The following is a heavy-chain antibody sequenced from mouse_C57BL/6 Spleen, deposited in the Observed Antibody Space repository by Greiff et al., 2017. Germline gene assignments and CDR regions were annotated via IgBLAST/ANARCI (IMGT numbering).Heavy chain of an antibody. J-gene: IGHJ4*01. CDR3: ARLGDYYGSTPYAMDY. CDR1: GFTFSSYG. Sequence: EVQLQQSGGDLVKPGGSLKLSCAASGFTFSSYGMSWVRQTPDKRLEWVATISSGGSYTYYPDSVKGRFTISRDNAKNTLYLQMSSLKSEDTAMYYCARLGDYYGSTPYAMDYWGQGTSVTVSS. V-gene: IGHV5-6*01. D-gene: IGHD1-1*01. CDR2: ISSGGSYT.